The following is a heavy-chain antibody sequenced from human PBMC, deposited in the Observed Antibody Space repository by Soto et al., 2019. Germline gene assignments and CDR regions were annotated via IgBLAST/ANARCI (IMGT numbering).Heavy chain of an antibody. Sequence: QLQLQESGPVLVKPSETLSLTCTVSSGAISSSSYYWGWIRQPPGKGLEWIGSISYSGSTYYNPSLKSRVTISVDTSKNQFSLNLSSVTAADTAVYYCARLADTAMFSWGQGTLVTVSS. J-gene: IGHJ5*02. V-gene: IGHV4-39*01. CDR2: ISYSGST. CDR3: ARLADTAMFS. CDR1: SGAISSSSYY. D-gene: IGHD5-18*01.